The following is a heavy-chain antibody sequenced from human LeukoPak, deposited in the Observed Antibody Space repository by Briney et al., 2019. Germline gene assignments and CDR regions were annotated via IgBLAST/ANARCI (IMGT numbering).Heavy chain of an antibody. V-gene: IGHV4-59*01. Sequence: SETLSLTCTVSGGSISTYYWSWVRQPPGKGLEWIGYVYYSGTTNYKYKSSLKSRVTISVDTSKNQFSLRLSSVTAADTAVYYCARSDRDLWYFDLWGRGTLVTVSS. CDR1: GGSISTYY. J-gene: IGHJ2*01. CDR3: ARSDRDLWYFDL. CDR2: VYYSGTT.